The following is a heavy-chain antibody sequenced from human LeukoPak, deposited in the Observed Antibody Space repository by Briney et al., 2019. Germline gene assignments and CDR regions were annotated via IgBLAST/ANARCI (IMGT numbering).Heavy chain of an antibody. CDR2: ISYDGSNK. Sequence: GGSLRLSCAASGFTFSSYAMHWVRQAPGKGLEWVAVISYDGSNKYYADSVKGRFTISRDNSKNTLYLQMNSLRAEDTAVYYCAKTGTPPQVVPAANNWFDPWGQGTLVTVSS. D-gene: IGHD2-2*01. J-gene: IGHJ5*02. V-gene: IGHV3-30*01. CDR1: GFTFSSYA. CDR3: AKTGTPPQVVPAANNWFDP.